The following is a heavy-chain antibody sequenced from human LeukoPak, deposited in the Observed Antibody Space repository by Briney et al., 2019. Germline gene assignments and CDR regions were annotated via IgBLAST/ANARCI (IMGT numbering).Heavy chain of an antibody. V-gene: IGHV3-23*01. CDR1: GFTFSSYA. Sequence: GGSLRFSCAASGFTFSSYAMSWVRQAPGKGLEWVSAISGSGGSTYYADSVKGRFTISRDNSKNTLYLQMNSLRAEDTAVYYCASPVSGYDGGAFDIWGQGTMVTVSS. CDR2: ISGSGGST. CDR3: ASPVSGYDGGAFDI. D-gene: IGHD4-23*01. J-gene: IGHJ3*02.